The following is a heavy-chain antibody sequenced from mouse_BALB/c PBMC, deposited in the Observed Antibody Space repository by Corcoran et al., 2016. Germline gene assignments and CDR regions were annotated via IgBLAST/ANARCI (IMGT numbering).Heavy chain of an antibody. V-gene: IGHV1S136*01. CDR1: GYTFTSYV. CDR3: ARGGGMITTRYFDV. CDR2: INPYNDGT. J-gene: IGHJ1*01. Sequence: EVQLQQSGPELVKPGASVTMSCKASGYTFTSYVMHWVKQKPGQGLEWIGYINPYNDGTKYNEKFKGKATLTSDKSSSTAYMELSSLTSEDSAVYYCARGGGMITTRYFDVWGAGTTVTVSS. D-gene: IGHD2-4*01.